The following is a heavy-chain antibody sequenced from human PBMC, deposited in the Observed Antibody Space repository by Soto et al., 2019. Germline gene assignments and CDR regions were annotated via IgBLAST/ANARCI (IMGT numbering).Heavy chain of an antibody. J-gene: IGHJ4*02. CDR1: GGIFNRYS. CDR3: ATFYGGDCTTTTCYGDFDY. V-gene: IGHV1-69*02. D-gene: IGHD2-2*01. Sequence: QVQLVQSGAEVQKPGSSVKVSCKASGGIFNRYSVSWVRQAPGQGFEWMGRIIPLFGITNYAKKFQGRVMITADKSTNTAYMDVNGLRSEDTALYYCATFYGGDCTTTTCYGDFDYWGQGTLVTVTS. CDR2: IIPLFGIT.